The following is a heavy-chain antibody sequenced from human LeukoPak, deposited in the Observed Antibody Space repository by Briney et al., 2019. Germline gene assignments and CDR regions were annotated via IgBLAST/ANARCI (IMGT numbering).Heavy chain of an antibody. D-gene: IGHD5-18*01. CDR1: GFTFSTYS. CDR2: ISSSSSII. V-gene: IGHV3-48*02. CDR3: ARVGLDGFCYGLNDN. Sequence: GGSLRLSCAASGFTFSTYSMNWVRQAPGKGLEWLSYISSSSSIIYYADSVKGRFTISRDNAKNSLSLQMNSLRDEDTAVYYCARVGLDGFCYGLNDNWGQGTLVTVSS. J-gene: IGHJ4*02.